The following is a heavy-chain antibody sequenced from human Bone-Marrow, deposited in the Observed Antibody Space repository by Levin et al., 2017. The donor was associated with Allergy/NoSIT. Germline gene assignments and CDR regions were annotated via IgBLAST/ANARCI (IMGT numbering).Heavy chain of an antibody. CDR1: GFTFSSYG. CDR3: AKKTGTTSMDV. Sequence: GGSLRLSCAASGFTFSSYGMHWVRQAPGKGLEWVAVISYDGSNKYYADSVKGRFTISRDNSKNTLYLQMNSLRAEDTAVYYCAKKTGTTSMDVWGQGTTVTVSS. V-gene: IGHV3-30*18. J-gene: IGHJ6*02. CDR2: ISYDGSNK. D-gene: IGHD1-7*01.